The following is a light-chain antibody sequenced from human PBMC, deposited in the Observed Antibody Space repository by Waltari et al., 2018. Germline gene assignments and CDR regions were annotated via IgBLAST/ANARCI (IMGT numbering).Light chain of an antibody. J-gene: IGLJ2*01. CDR2: RDT. Sequence: SYELTQPPSVSVSPGQTARITCSGDRLTDRYVSWYQHKPGHSPVLLIYRDTRRPSGIPERCSGSTSGNTVALTISGTQALDEAVYYCQAWDTYIHVVFGGGTKLTVL. CDR1: RLTDRY. V-gene: IGLV3-1*01. CDR3: QAWDTYIHVV.